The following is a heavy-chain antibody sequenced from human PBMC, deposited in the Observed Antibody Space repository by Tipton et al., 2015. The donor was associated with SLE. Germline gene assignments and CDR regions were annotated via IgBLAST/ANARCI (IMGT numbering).Heavy chain of an antibody. CDR2: IYFSGTT. Sequence: TLSLTCVVSGGSLSSHYWNWFRQAPGKGLEWIAYIYFSGTTHYNPSLKRRVTISLDKSNNHISLNLTAVTAADTAMYYCARGHVVSAFDIWGQGTMVTISS. V-gene: IGHV4-59*11. CDR1: GGSLSSHY. CDR3: ARGHVVSAFDI. D-gene: IGHD3-16*01. J-gene: IGHJ3*02.